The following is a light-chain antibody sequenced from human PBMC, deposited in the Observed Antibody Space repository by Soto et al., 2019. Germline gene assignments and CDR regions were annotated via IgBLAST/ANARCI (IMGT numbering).Light chain of an antibody. Sequence: IVMTQSPASLAVSLVESATINFKSTQSLLFSSNKKNYLAWYQQRPGQPPKLLIYWASSRESGVPDRFTGSGSGTDFTLSISSLQAEDVAVYYCQQFYSSPLTFGGGTKVDIK. CDR1: QSLLFSSNKKNY. J-gene: IGKJ4*01. V-gene: IGKV4-1*01. CDR2: WAS. CDR3: QQFYSSPLT.